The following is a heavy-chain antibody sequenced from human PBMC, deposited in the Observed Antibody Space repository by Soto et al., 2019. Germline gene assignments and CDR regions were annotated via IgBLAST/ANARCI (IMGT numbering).Heavy chain of an antibody. J-gene: IGHJ6*03. CDR3: ARCNYDFWSGYPPPGYYYMDV. V-gene: IGHV3-66*01. CDR2: IYSGGST. CDR1: GFTVSSNY. D-gene: IGHD3-3*01. Sequence: PGGSLRLSCAASGFTVSSNYMSWVRQAPGKGLEWVSVIYSGGSTYYADSVKGRFTISRDNSKNTPYLQMNSLRAEDTAVYYCARCNYDFWSGYPPPGYYYMDVWGKGTTVTVSS.